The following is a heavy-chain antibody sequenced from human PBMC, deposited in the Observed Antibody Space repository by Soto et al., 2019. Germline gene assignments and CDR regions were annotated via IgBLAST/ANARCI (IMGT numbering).Heavy chain of an antibody. Sequence: TSETLSLTCTVSGGSISSGDYYWSWIRQPPGKGLEWIGYIYSSGTTFYNPSLQGRVSISVDTSRNQFSLKLSSVTAADTAVFFCVRDSGTGYYPSAWGQGTLVTVSS. D-gene: IGHD3-9*01. V-gene: IGHV4-30-4*01. CDR2: IYSSGTT. J-gene: IGHJ5*02. CDR3: VRDSGTGYYPSA. CDR1: GGSISSGDYY.